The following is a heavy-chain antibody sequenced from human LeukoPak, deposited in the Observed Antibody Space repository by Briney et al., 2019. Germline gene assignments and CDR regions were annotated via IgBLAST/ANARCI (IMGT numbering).Heavy chain of an antibody. V-gene: IGHV3-21*01. CDR2: IGPTGTDR. J-gene: IGHJ4*02. D-gene: IGHD1-14*01. Sequence: GGSLRLSCAASGFTFSSCGFNWVRQAPGKGLEWVSSIGPTGTDRYYADSVRGRFTISRDNAKNSMYLQTDSLRDEDTAVYYCATETIGRHYDYWGQGTLLTVSS. CDR1: GFTFSSCG. CDR3: ATETIGRHYDY.